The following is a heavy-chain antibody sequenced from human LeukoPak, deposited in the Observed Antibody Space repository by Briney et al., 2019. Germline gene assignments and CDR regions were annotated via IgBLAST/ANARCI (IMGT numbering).Heavy chain of an antibody. V-gene: IGHV1-18*01. CDR1: GYTFTSYG. D-gene: IGHD3-22*01. Sequence: ASVKVSCKASGYTFTSYGISWVRQAPGQGLEWMGWISAYNGITNYAQKLQGRVTMTTDTSTSTAYMELRSLRSDDTAVYYCARSDDYYDTRGFDYWGQGTLVTVSS. CDR2: ISAYNGIT. J-gene: IGHJ4*02. CDR3: ARSDDYYDTRGFDY.